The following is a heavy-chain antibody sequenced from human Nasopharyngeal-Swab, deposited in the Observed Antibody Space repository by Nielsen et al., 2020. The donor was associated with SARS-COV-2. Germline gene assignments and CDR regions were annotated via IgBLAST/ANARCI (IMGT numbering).Heavy chain of an antibody. D-gene: IGHD3-22*01. CDR1: GFTFGDYA. V-gene: IGHV3-49*04. J-gene: IGHJ6*02. CDR3: GRGDSSGPPPYYYYGMDV. CDR2: IRSKAYSGTT. Sequence: GGSLRLSCAASGFTFGDYAMSWVRQAPGKGLEWVGFIRSKAYSGTTEYAASVKGRFTISRDDSKSIAYLQMNSLKTEDTAVYYCGRGDSSGPPPYYYYGMDVWGQGTTVTVSS.